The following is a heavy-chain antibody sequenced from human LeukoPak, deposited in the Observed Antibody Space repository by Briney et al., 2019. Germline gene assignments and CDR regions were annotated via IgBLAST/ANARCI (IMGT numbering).Heavy chain of an antibody. CDR1: GYTFTSYG. CDR2: ISAYNGNT. J-gene: IGHJ6*03. V-gene: IGHV1-18*01. CDR3: ARGGGYCSSTSCYYMDV. D-gene: IGHD2-2*01. Sequence: ASVKVSCKASGYTFTSYGISWVRQAPGQGLEWMGWISAYNGNTNYAQKLQGRVTMTTDTSTSTAYMELRSLRSDDTAVYYCARGGGYCSSTSCYYMDVWGKGTTVTISS.